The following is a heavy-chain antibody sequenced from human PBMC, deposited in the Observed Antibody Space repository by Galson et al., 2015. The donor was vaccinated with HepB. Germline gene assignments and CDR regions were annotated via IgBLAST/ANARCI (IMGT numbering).Heavy chain of an antibody. D-gene: IGHD3-10*01. V-gene: IGHV1-3*01. J-gene: IGHJ4*02. Sequence: SVKVSCKASGYSFRSNFMHWVRQAPGQRLEWMGWINAGNGNTKYSQKIQGRVTITRDTSASTVYMELSSLRSEDTAIYYCARYYHYGSGSYSQTVGMGGLDYWGQGTLVTVSS. CDR3: ARYYHYGSGSYSQTVGMGGLDY. CDR2: INAGNGNT. CDR1: GYSFRSNF.